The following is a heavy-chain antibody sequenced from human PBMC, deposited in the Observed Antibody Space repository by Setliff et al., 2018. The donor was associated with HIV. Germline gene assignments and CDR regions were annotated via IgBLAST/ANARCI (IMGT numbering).Heavy chain of an antibody. CDR3: TRDGQWLVRYFDY. D-gene: IGHD6-19*01. Sequence: GGSLRLSCTPSGFTFGDYAMNWVRQAPGKGLEWVGFIRSKAYGGTTEYAASVKGRFTISRDDSKSIAYLQMNSLKTEDTAVYYCTRDGQWLVRYFDYWGQGTLVTVSS. V-gene: IGHV3-49*04. J-gene: IGHJ4*02. CDR1: GFTFGDYA. CDR2: IRSKAYGGTT.